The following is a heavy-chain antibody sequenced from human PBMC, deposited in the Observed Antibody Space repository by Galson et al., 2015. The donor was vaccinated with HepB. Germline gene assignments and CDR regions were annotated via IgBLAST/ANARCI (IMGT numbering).Heavy chain of an antibody. D-gene: IGHD2-15*01. V-gene: IGHV3-64D*06. CDR1: GFTFSSYA. CDR2: ISRKGGST. Sequence: SLRLSCAASGFTFSSYAMHWVRQAPGKGPEYVSAISRKGGSTYYADSVKGRFTISRDNSKNTLYLQMTSLRAEDTAVYYCVKAVAVTLPLKTKSFDSWGQGTLVTVSS. J-gene: IGHJ4*02. CDR3: VKAVAVTLPLKTKSFDS.